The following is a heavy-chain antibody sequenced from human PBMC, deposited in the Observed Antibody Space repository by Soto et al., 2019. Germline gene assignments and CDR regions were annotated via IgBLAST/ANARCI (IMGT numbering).Heavy chain of an antibody. J-gene: IGHJ4*02. CDR1: GFIFSDSA. CDR3: ARLWSDREPNFDH. D-gene: IGHD1-26*01. CDR2: IRSKANNYAT. Sequence: GGSLRLSCAACGFIFSDSAMHWVRQASGKGLEWVGRIRSKANNYATVYAASVKGRFTISRDDSKNTAYLQMSSLKTEDTAVYYCARLWSDREPNFDHWGQGTLVTVSS. V-gene: IGHV3-73*01.